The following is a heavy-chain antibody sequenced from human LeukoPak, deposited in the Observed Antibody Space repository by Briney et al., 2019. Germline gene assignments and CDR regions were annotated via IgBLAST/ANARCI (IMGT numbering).Heavy chain of an antibody. V-gene: IGHV3-21*01. J-gene: IGHJ1*01. D-gene: IGHD6-13*01. Sequence: GGSLRLSCAASGFTFSNVWMSWVRQAPGKGLEWVSSISSSSSYIYYADSVKGRFTISRDNAKNSLYLQMNSLRAEDTAVYYCARDSRQQLVPVLDAEYFQHWGQGTLVTVSS. CDR3: ARDSRQQLVPVLDAEYFQH. CDR1: GFTFSNVW. CDR2: ISSSSSYI.